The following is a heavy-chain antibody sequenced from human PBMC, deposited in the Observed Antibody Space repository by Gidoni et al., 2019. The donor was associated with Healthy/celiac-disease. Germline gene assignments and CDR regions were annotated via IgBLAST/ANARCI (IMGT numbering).Heavy chain of an antibody. Sequence: EVQLLASGGGLVQPGGSLRLSCAASGLTFRSYAMSWGRQAQGKGLEWVSAISGSGGSTYYADSVKGRFTISRDNSKNTLYLQMNSLRAEDTAVYYCAKPRGPQGWFDPWGQGTLVTVSS. CDR2: ISGSGGST. V-gene: IGHV3-23*01. D-gene: IGHD3-10*01. CDR3: AKPRGPQGWFDP. J-gene: IGHJ5*02. CDR1: GLTFRSYA.